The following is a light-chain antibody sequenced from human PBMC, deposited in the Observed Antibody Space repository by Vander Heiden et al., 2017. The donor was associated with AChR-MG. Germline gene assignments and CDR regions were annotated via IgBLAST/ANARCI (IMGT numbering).Light chain of an antibody. CDR2: STS. V-gene: IGKV1-39*01. Sequence: QMTQSPSSLSASVGGRVTLTFLASQNLRNRLNWLQQNPVLPPEILISSTSHLQRVAPSRCSGSGSGKEFTLTITNLQPEDGATYFRQQRDSPPLTFGGGTEVEIK. CDR3: QQRDSPPLT. CDR1: QNLRNR. J-gene: IGKJ4*01.